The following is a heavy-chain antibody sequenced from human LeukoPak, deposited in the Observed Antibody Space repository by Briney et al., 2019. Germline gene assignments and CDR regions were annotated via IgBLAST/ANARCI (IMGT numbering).Heavy chain of an antibody. J-gene: IGHJ3*02. CDR1: GFTFSSYA. V-gene: IGHV3-23*01. D-gene: IGHD3-22*01. CDR3: AKDAYYYDSSGYSPYDAFDI. CDR2: ISGSGGST. Sequence: GASLRLSCAASGFTFSSYAMSWVRQAPGKGLEWASAISGSGGSTYYADSVKGRFTISRDNSKNTLYLQMNSLRAEDTAVYYCAKDAYYYDSSGYSPYDAFDIWGQGTLVTVSS.